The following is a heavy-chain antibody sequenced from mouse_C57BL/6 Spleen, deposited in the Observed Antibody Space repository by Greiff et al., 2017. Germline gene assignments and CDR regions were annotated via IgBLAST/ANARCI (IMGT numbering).Heavy chain of an antibody. J-gene: IGHJ2*01. D-gene: IGHD4-1*02. CDR1: GFTFSAYY. CDR3: ARAFQLGDYFDY. CDR2: ISYNGSST. V-gene: IGHV5-16*01. Sequence: EVKLMESEGGLVQPGSSMKLSCTASGFTFSAYYMAWVRQVPEKGLEWVANISYNGSSTYYLDSLKSRFIISRDNEKNILYLQMSSLKSEDTATYYYARAFQLGDYFDYWGQGTTLTVSS.